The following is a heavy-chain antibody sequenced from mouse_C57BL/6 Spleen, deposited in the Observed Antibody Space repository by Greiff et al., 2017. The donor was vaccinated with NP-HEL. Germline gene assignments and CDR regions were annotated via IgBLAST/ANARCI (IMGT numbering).Heavy chain of an antibody. CDR3: ARGSYYYGSSYGGFAY. CDR2: ISYDGSN. Sequence: VQLQQSGPGLVKPSQSLSLTCSVTGYSITSGYYWNWIRQFPGNKLEWMGYISYDGSNNYNPSLKNRISITRDTSKNQFFLKLNSVTTEDTATYYCARGSYYYGSSYGGFAYWGQGTLVTVSA. D-gene: IGHD1-1*01. J-gene: IGHJ3*01. V-gene: IGHV3-6*01. CDR1: GYSITSGYY.